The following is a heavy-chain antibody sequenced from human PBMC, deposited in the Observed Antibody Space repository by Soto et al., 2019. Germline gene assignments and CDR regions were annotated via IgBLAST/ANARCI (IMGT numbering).Heavy chain of an antibody. V-gene: IGHV3-23*01. D-gene: IGHD3-3*01. CDR1: GFTFSSYA. J-gene: IGHJ6*03. CDR3: SKEAIQTYYDFWSGPYYYYMDV. Sequence: GGSLRLSCAASGFTFSSYAMSWVRQAPRKGLEWVSAISGSGGSTYYADSVKGRFTISRDNSKNTLYLQMNSLRAEDTAVYYCSKEAIQTYYDFWSGPYYYYMDVWGKGTTVTVS. CDR2: ISGSGGST.